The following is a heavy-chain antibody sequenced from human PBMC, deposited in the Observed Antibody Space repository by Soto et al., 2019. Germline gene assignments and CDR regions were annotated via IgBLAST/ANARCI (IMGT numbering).Heavy chain of an antibody. D-gene: IGHD4-17*01. CDR1: GGSFSGYY. V-gene: IGHV4-34*01. CDR3: ARTRYGDSDY. Sequence: QVQLQQWGAGLLKPSETLSLTCAVYGGSFSGYYWSWIRQPPGKGLEWIGEINHSGSTNYNPSLKSRVTISADTSKNQFSLKLSSVTAADTAVYYCARTRYGDSDYWGQGTLVTVSS. CDR2: INHSGST. J-gene: IGHJ4*02.